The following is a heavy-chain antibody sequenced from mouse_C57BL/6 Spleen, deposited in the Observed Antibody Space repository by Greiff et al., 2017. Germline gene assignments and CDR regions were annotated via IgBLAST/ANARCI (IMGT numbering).Heavy chain of an antibody. V-gene: IGHV5-4*01. J-gene: IGHJ4*01. D-gene: IGHD2-3*01. CDR2: ISDGGSYT. CDR1: GFTFSSYA. Sequence: EVMLVESGGGLVQPGGSLSLSCAASGFTFSSYAMSWVRQTPEKRLEWVATISDGGSYTYYPDNVKGRFTISRDNAKNNLYLQMSHLKSEDTAMYYCARDDGYPYYAMDYWGQGTSVTVSS. CDR3: ARDDGYPYYAMDY.